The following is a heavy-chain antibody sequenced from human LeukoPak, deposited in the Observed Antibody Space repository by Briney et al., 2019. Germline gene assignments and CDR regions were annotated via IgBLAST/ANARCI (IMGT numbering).Heavy chain of an antibody. CDR3: ANAYYYDSSGYYEISY. V-gene: IGHV3-30-3*01. CDR2: VSYDGSNK. Sequence: GGSLRLSCAASGFTFINYAMHWVRQAPGKGLEWVAVVSYDGSNKYYADSVKGRFTISRDNSKNTLYLQMNSLRAEDTAVYYCANAYYYDSSGYYEISYWGQGTLVTVSS. D-gene: IGHD3-22*01. J-gene: IGHJ4*02. CDR1: GFTFINYA.